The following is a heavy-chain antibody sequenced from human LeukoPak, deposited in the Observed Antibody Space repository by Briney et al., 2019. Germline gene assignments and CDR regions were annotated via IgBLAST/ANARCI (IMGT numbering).Heavy chain of an antibody. CDR3: AKDRRHYSGSSGYGLDC. J-gene: IGHJ4*02. V-gene: IGHV3-33*03. CDR1: GFTFSSYG. Sequence: GGSLRLSCAASGFTFSSYGMNWVRQAPGKGLEWVAVIWSDGVDTYHADSVQGRFTISRDNSKNTLYLQMNSLTAEDTAVYYCAKDRRHYSGSSGYGLDCWGQGTLVTVSS. D-gene: IGHD3-22*01. CDR2: IWSDGVDT.